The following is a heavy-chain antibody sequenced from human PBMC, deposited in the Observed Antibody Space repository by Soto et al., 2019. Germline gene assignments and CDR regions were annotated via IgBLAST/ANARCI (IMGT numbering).Heavy chain of an antibody. D-gene: IGHD2-8*01. CDR1: GGSISSGDYY. CDR2: IYYSGST. J-gene: IGHJ4*02. Sequence: SETLSLTCTVSGGSISSGDYYWSWIRQPPGKGLEWIGYIYYSGSTYYNSSLKSRVTISVDTSKNQFSLKLSSVTAADTAVYFCARMSNGYSKDWGQGTLVTVSS. V-gene: IGHV4-30-4*01. CDR3: ARMSNGYSKD.